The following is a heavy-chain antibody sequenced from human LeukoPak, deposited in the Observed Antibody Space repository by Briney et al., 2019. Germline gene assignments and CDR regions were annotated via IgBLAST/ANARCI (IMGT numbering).Heavy chain of an antibody. Sequence: ASVTVSCKASGYTFTGYYMHWLRQAPGQGPEWMGWINPDSGGTNYAQKFQGRVTMTRDTSISTAYMELSGLTSDDTAVYYCARDGNFDIWGQGTMVTVSS. CDR1: GYTFTGYY. D-gene: IGHD4-23*01. CDR3: ARDGNFDI. J-gene: IGHJ3*02. CDR2: INPDSGGT. V-gene: IGHV1-2*02.